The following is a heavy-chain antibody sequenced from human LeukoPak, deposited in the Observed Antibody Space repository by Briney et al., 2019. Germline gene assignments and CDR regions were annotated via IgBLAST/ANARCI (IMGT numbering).Heavy chain of an antibody. CDR1: GFSFSSFA. J-gene: IGHJ4*02. V-gene: IGHV3-23*01. CDR2: ISGSGDDT. D-gene: IGHD3-10*01. CDR3: ATDLGRFGELIDY. Sequence: GGSLRLSCAASGFSFSSFAMTWVRQAPGKGLEWVSTISGSGDDTHYADSVKGRFTISRDNSKNTLYLQMNSLRAEDTAVYYCATDLGRFGELIDYWGQGTLVTVSS.